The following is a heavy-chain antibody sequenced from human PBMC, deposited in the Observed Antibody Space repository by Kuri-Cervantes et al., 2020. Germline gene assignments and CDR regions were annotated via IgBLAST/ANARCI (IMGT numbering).Heavy chain of an antibody. CDR1: GGSFSAYY. CDR3: ARDGGSSSWYYYYYMDV. V-gene: IGHV4-34*01. J-gene: IGHJ6*03. D-gene: IGHD6-13*01. Sequence: SETLSLTCAVYGGSFSAYYWNWIRQPPGKGLEWIGEINHIGSTNYNPSLKSRVTISVDTSKNQFSLKLSSVTAADTAVYYCARDGGSSSWYYYYYMDVWGKGTTVTVSS. CDR2: INHIGST.